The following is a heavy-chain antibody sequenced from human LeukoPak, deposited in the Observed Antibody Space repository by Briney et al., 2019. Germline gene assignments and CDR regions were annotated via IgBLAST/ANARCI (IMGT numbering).Heavy chain of an antibody. V-gene: IGHV3-23*01. CDR2: ISGSGGST. CDR3: ANPYCSSTSCYGDYYYYGMDV. CDR1: GFTFSSYA. Sequence: GGSLRLSCAASGFTFSSYAMSWVRQAPGKGLEWVSAISGSGGSTYYADSGKGRFTISRDNSKNTLYLQMNSLRAEDTAVYYCANPYCSSTSCYGDYYYYGMDVWGQGTTVTVSS. D-gene: IGHD2-2*01. J-gene: IGHJ6*02.